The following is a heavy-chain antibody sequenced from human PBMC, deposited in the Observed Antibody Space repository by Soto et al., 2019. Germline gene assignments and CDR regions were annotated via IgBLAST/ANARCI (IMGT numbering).Heavy chain of an antibody. Sequence: GGSLRLSCAGSGFTFSAYWMAWVRQAPGKGLEWVANIKEDGSERYFQDSLKGRIAISRDNAWNSLSLQMTSLRPEDTAVYFCVRENSGTFDFDNWGQGTLVTVSS. CDR1: GFTFSAYW. D-gene: IGHD1-26*01. CDR3: VRENSGTFDFDN. CDR2: IKEDGSER. V-gene: IGHV3-7*03. J-gene: IGHJ4*02.